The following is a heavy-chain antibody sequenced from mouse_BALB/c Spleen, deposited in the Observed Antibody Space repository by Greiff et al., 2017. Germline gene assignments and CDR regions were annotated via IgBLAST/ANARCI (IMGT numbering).Heavy chain of an antibody. J-gene: IGHJ4*01. CDR2: IFPGTGTT. D-gene: IGHD2-4*01. V-gene: IGHV1S132*01. CDR1: GYTFTSYW. Sequence: QVQLQQSGTVLARPGASVKMSCKASGYTFTSYWMHWVKQRPGQGLVWIGEIFPGTGTTYYNEKFKGKATLTIDTSSSTAYMQLSSLTSEDSAVYFCARSMITTPYAMDYWGQGTSVTVSS. CDR3: ARSMITTPYAMDY.